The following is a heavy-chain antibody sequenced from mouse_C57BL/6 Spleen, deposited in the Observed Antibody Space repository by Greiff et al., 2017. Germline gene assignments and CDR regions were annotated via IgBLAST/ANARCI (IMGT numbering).Heavy chain of an antibody. J-gene: IGHJ3*01. V-gene: IGHV14-4*01. CDR3: TTTCDYGFAY. Sequence: VQLQQSGAELVRPGASVKLSCTASGFNIKDDYMHWVKQRPEQGLEWIGWIDPENGDTEYASKFQGKATITADPSSNTAYLQLSSLTSEATAVYYCTTTCDYGFAYWGQGTLVTVSA. CDR2: IDPENGDT. CDR1: GFNIKDDY. D-gene: IGHD2-4*01.